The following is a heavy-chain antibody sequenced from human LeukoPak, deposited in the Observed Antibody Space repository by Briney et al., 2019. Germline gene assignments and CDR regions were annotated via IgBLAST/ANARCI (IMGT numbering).Heavy chain of an antibody. Sequence: SQTLSLTCAISGDSISSNSDAWDWIRQSPSRGLEWLGSTYYRFRWYNDYAASVIGRITINPDTSRNQFSLQLNSVTREDTALYYCARGGRYSFDYWGQGTLVTVSS. CDR2: TYYRFRWYN. CDR1: GDSISSNSDA. J-gene: IGHJ4*02. V-gene: IGHV6-1*01. CDR3: ARGGRYSFDY. D-gene: IGHD1-26*01.